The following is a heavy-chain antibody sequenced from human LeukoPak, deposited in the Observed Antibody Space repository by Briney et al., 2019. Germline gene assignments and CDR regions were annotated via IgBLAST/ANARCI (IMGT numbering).Heavy chain of an antibody. CDR3: ARERYAGYYFDY. CDR2: ISGNGATT. J-gene: IGHJ4*02. CDR1: GFLFRSFG. V-gene: IGHV3-64*04. D-gene: IGHD3-16*01. Sequence: PGGSLRLSCSASGFLFRSFGLYWVRQAPGKGLECVAAISGNGATTFYADSVKGRFTISRDNSKNTLYLQMNSLRAEDTAVYYCARERYAGYYFDYWGQGTLVTVSS.